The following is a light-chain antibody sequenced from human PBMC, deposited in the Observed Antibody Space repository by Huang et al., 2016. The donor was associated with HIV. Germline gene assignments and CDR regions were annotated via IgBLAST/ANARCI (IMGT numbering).Light chain of an antibody. CDR1: PGISTS. CDR3: QQYFTSPPLT. J-gene: IGKJ4*02. V-gene: IGKV1-NL1*01. CDR2: AAS. Sequence: DIQLSQSLSSLSAAVGDRVTITCRASPGISTSLAWYQQKPGRATKLLVYAASRLGSVVPSRVSGRGSGTDYTLTISRLQPEDFATYYCQQYFTSPPLTFGGGTKVEIK.